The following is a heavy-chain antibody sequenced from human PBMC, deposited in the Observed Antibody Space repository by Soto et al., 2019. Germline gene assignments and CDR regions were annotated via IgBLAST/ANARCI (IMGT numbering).Heavy chain of an antibody. J-gene: IGHJ4*02. CDR1: GGSISSYY. V-gene: IGHV4-59*08. D-gene: IGHD3-10*01. Sequence: SETLSLTCTVSGGSISSYYWSWIRQPPGKGLEWIGYIYYSGSTNYNPSLKSRVTISVDTSKNQFSLKLSSVTAADTAVYYCARLLSGSATRWGPGTLVTLSS. CDR3: ARLLSGSATR. CDR2: IYYSGST.